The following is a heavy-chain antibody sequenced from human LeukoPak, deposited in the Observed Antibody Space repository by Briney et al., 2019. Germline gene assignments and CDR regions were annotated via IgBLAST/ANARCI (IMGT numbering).Heavy chain of an antibody. CDR1: GYTFTSYY. CDR2: INPSGGST. J-gene: IGHJ4*02. CDR3: ARDLVVVVAATGESYGIDY. V-gene: IGHV1-46*01. Sequence: VASVKVSCKASGYTFTSYYMHWVRQAPGQGLEWMGIINPSGGSTSYAQKFQGRVTMTRDTSTSTVYMELSSLRSEDTAVYYCARDLVVVVAATGESYGIDYWGQGTLVTVSS. D-gene: IGHD2-15*01.